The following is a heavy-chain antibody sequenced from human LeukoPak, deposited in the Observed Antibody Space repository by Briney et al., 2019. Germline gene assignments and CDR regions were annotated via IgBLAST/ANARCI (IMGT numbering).Heavy chain of an antibody. V-gene: IGHV4-34*01. D-gene: IGHD3-16*01. J-gene: IGHJ4*02. Sequence: PSETLSLTCAVYGGSFSGYYWSWIRQPPGKGLEWIGGINHSGSTNYNPSLKSRVTISINTSKDQFSLKLSSVTAADPAVYYCARQRGDFDYWGQGTLVTVSS. CDR3: ARQRGDFDY. CDR1: GGSFSGYY. CDR2: INHSGST.